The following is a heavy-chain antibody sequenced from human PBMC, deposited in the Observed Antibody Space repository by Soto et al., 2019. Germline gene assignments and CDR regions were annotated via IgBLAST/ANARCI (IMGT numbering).Heavy chain of an antibody. CDR2: ISAYNGNT. CDR3: ARDNVGATSFDY. D-gene: IGHD1-26*01. Sequence: ASVKVSCKASGYTFTSYDISWVRQAPGQGLEWMGWISAYNGNTNYAQKLQGRVTMTTDTSTSTAYMELRSLRSDDTAVYYCARDNVGATSFDYWGQGTLVTVSS. CDR1: GYTFTSYD. J-gene: IGHJ4*02. V-gene: IGHV1-18*04.